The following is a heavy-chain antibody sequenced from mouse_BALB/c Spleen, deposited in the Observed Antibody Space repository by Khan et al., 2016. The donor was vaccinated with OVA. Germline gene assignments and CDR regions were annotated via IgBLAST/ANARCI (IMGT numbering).Heavy chain of an antibody. CDR3: TRTPGYYGSNYFDQ. CDR1: GFTFSDYG. Sequence: EVELVESGGDLVKPGGSLKLSCAASGFTFSDYGMSWVRQTPEKRLEWVATISSGGSFTYYLESVKGRFTISRDSAKNNLYLQMSSLRSEDTAMYYCTRTPGYYGSNYFDQWGQGTSLTVSS. J-gene: IGHJ2*03. CDR2: ISSGGSFT. V-gene: IGHV5-9-3*01. D-gene: IGHD1-1*01.